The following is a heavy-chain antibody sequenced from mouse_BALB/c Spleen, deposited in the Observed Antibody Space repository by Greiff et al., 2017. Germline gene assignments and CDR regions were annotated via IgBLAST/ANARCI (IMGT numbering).Heavy chain of an antibody. CDR3: ARLHELYYFDY. Sequence: VQLQQSGAELAKPGASVKMSCKASGYTFTSYWMHWVKQRPGQGLEWIGYINPSTGYTEYNQKFKDKATLTADKSSSTAYMQLSSLTSEDSAVYYCARLHELYYFDYWGQGTTLTVSS. V-gene: IGHV1-7*01. CDR1: GYTFTSYW. J-gene: IGHJ2*01. D-gene: IGHD1-3*01. CDR2: INPSTGYT.